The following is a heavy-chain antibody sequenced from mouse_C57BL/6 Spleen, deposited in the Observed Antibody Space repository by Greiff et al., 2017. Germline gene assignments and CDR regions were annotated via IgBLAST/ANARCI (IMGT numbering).Heavy chain of an antibody. CDR2: IYPGDGDT. D-gene: IGHD3-2*02. CDR3: ARSSSSGPFDY. Sequence: VQLQQSGPELVKPGASVKISCKASGYAFSSSWMNWVKQRPGKGLEWIGRIYPGDGDTNYNGKFKGKATLTADKSSSTAYRQLSSLTSEDSAVYFCARSSSSGPFDYWGQGTTLTVSS. V-gene: IGHV1-82*01. CDR1: GYAFSSSW. J-gene: IGHJ2*01.